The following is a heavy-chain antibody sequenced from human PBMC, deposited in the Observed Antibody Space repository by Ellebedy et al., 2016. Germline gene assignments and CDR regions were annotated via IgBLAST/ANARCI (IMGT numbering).Heavy chain of an antibody. V-gene: IGHV4-38-2*02. CDR1: GYSISSGYY. Sequence: SETLSLTCTVSGYSISSGYYWGWIRQPPGRGLQWIGSFHHTGSTHYNPSLKSRVTISVDRPKNQFSLKLTSVTAADTAVYYCAREGDWAFDIWGQGTMVTVSS. CDR2: FHHTGST. J-gene: IGHJ3*02. CDR3: AREGDWAFDI. D-gene: IGHD2-21*01.